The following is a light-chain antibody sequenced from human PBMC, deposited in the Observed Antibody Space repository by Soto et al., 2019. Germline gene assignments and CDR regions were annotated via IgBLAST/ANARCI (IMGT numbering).Light chain of an antibody. J-gene: IGKJ4*01. CDR2: DAS. CDR1: QRVRSY. Sequence: EIVLTQSPATLSLSPGERATLSCRASQRVRSYLAWYQQKPGQAPRLLIYDASTRATGIPARFSGSGSGTDFTLTISSLEPQDFAVYYCQQRSNWPPLTFGGGTKVEIK. CDR3: QQRSNWPPLT. V-gene: IGKV3-11*01.